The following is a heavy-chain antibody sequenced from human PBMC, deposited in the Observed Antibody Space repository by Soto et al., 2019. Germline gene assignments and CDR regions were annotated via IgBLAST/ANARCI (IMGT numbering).Heavy chain of an antibody. V-gene: IGHV3-9*01. J-gene: IGHJ4*02. CDR2: ISCNSVSI. Sequence: EVQLVESGGGLVQPGRSLRLSCAASGFTFDDYAMHWVRQAPGKGLEWVSGISCNSVSIGYADSVKGRFTISRDNAKNSLYLQMNSLRAGDTALYYCAKDIKGGYSPFDYWGQGTLVTVSS. CDR3: AKDIKGGYSPFDY. CDR1: GFTFDDYA. D-gene: IGHD1-26*01.